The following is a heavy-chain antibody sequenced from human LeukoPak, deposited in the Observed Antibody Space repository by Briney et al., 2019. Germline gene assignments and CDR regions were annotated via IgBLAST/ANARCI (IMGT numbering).Heavy chain of an antibody. CDR3: AKDIGSSGYYYPDY. CDR1: GFTFDDYA. CDR2: INWNSGSI. J-gene: IGHJ4*02. V-gene: IGHV3-9*01. Sequence: GGSLRLSCAASGFTFDDYAMHWVRQAPGKGLDWVSGINWNSGSIGYADSVKGRFTISRDNAKNSLYLQMNSLRAEDTALYYCAKDIGSSGYYYPDYWGQGTLVTVSS. D-gene: IGHD3-22*01.